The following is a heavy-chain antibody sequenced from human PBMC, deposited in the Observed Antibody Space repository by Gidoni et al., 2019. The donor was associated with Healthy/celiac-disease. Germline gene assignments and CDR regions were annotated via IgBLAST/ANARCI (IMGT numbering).Heavy chain of an antibody. Sequence: EVQLLESGVGLVQPGGSLRLSCAASGFTFSSYAMSWVRQAPGKGLEWVSASSGSGGSTYYEDSVKGRFTISRDNSKNTLYLQMNSLRAEDTAVYYCAKDKGWIQLSPFDYWGQGTLVTVSS. CDR1: GFTFSSYA. CDR2: SSGSGGST. J-gene: IGHJ4*02. V-gene: IGHV3-23*01. D-gene: IGHD5-18*01. CDR3: AKDKGWIQLSPFDY.